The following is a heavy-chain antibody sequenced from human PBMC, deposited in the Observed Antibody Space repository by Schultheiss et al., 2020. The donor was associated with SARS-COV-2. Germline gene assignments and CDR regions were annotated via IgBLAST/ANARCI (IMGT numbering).Heavy chain of an antibody. Sequence: GGSLRLSCAASGFFVTSNYMSWVRQAPGQGLEWVSVIFSGGTTYYADSVKGRFTISRDISKNTLYLLMSSLRAEDTAVYYCARGGAGYKYNFDYWGQGTLVTVSS. J-gene: IGHJ4*02. CDR1: GFFVTSNY. CDR2: IFSGGTT. CDR3: ARGGAGYKYNFDY. D-gene: IGHD5-24*01. V-gene: IGHV3-53*01.